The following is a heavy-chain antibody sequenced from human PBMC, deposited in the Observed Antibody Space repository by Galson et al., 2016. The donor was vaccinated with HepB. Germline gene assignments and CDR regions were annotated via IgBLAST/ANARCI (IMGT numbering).Heavy chain of an antibody. J-gene: IGHJ3*02. V-gene: IGHV4-34*01. CDR1: GGSSSGYS. Sequence: SETLSLTCVVQGGSSSGYSWSWIRQSADKGLEWIGDITHSGSTNYNPSLESRVTISVDTSKNQFSLKLISVTAADTAVYYCARMRAFDIWSQGTMVTVSS. CDR3: ARMRAFDI. CDR2: ITHSGST.